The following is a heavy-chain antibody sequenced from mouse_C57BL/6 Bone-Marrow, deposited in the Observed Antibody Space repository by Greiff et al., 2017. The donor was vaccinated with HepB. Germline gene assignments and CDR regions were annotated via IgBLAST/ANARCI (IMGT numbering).Heavy chain of an antibody. Sequence: VQLVESGPGLVQPSQSLSITCTVSGFSLTSYGVHWVRQSPGKGLEWLGVIWSGGSTDYNAAFISRLSISKDNSKSQVFFKMNSLQADDTAIYYCASYYGSLWFAYWGQGTLVTVSA. CDR3: ASYYGSLWFAY. CDR1: GFSLTSYG. CDR2: IWSGGST. D-gene: IGHD1-1*01. V-gene: IGHV2-2*01. J-gene: IGHJ3*01.